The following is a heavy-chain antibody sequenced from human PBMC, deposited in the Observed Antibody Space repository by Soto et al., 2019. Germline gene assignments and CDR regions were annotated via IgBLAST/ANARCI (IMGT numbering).Heavy chain of an antibody. Sequence: SATLSLTCTVSGGSISSYYWSWIRQPPGKGLEWIGYIYYSGSTNYNPSLKSRVTISVDTSKNQFSLKLSSVTAADTAVYYCARQGGDTDYYYMDVWGKGTTVTVSS. J-gene: IGHJ6*03. D-gene: IGHD5-18*01. CDR1: GGSISSYY. CDR3: ARQGGDTDYYYMDV. V-gene: IGHV4-59*08. CDR2: IYYSGST.